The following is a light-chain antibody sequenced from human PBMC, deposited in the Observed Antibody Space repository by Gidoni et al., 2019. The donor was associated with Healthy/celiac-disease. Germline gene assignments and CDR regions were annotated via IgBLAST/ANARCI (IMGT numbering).Light chain of an antibody. CDR3: MQALQTH. CDR2: LGS. Sequence: DIVMTQSPLSLPVTPGEPASISCRSSQSLLHSNGYNYLDWYLQKPGQSPQLLIYLGSNRASGVPDRFSGSGSGTDFTLKISRVEAEDVGVYYCMQALQTHFGGETKVEIK. J-gene: IGKJ4*01. CDR1: QSLLHSNGYNY. V-gene: IGKV2-28*01.